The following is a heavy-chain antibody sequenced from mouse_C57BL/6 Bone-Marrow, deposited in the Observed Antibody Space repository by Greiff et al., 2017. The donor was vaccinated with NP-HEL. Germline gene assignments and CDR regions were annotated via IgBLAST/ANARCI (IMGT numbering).Heavy chain of an antibody. J-gene: IGHJ2*01. D-gene: IGHD1-1*01. CDR1: GFTFSSYA. CDR2: ISDGGSYT. CDR3: ARDLCGSSSYYFDY. V-gene: IGHV5-4*01. Sequence: EVKLVESGGGLVKPGGSLKLSCAASGFTFSSYAMSWVRQTPEKRLEWVATISDGGSYTYYPDNVKGRFTISRDNAKNNLYLQMGHLKSEDTAMYYCARDLCGSSSYYFDYWGQGTTLTVSS.